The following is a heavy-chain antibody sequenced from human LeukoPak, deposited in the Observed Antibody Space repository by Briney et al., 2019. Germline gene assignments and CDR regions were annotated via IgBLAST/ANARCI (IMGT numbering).Heavy chain of an antibody. D-gene: IGHD6-13*01. CDR1: GFTFSSYA. Sequence: PGGSLRLSCAASGFTFSSYAMSWVRQAPGKGLEWGSVISRSGYIYYSDSVKGLFTISRDNSRNTLYLQMNSLRAEDTAVYYCAKYQLINSRYWRDAFDIWGQGQMVTVSS. J-gene: IGHJ3*02. CDR2: ISRSGYI. CDR3: AKYQLINSRYWRDAFDI. V-gene: IGHV3-23*01.